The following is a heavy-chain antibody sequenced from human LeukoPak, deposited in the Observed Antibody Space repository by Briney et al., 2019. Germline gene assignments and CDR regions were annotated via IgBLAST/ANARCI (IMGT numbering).Heavy chain of an antibody. CDR1: GGSISSYY. V-gene: IGHV4-59*01. J-gene: IGHJ4*02. D-gene: IGHD4-23*01. Sequence: SETLSLTCTVSGGSISSYYWSWIRQPPGKGLEWIGYFHYSGSTNYNPSLKSRDTISVDTSKNLFSLKLSSVTAADTAVYYCARAFYGGNIDYWGQGTLVTVSS. CDR2: FHYSGST. CDR3: ARAFYGGNIDY.